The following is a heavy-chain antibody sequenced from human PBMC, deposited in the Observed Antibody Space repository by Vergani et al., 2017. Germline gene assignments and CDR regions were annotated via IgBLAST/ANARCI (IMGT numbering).Heavy chain of an antibody. V-gene: IGHV1-18*01. J-gene: IGHJ4*02. CDR1: GYTFTSYG. D-gene: IGHD2-2*01. CDR3: ARDLLGYCSSTSCYPTYFDY. Sequence: QVKLVQSGAEVKKPGASVKVSCKASGYTFTSYGISGVRQAPGQGLEGMGWISAYNGNTNYAQKLQGRVTMTTDTSTSTAYMELRSLRSDDTAVYYCARDLLGYCSSTSCYPTYFDYWGQGTLVTVSS. CDR2: ISAYNGNT.